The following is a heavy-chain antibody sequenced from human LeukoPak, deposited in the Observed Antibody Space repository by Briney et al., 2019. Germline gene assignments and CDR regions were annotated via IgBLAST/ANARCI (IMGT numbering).Heavy chain of an antibody. D-gene: IGHD5-12*01. CDR2: IRFDGNNQ. CDR1: GFTFSSFG. CDR3: AKETGYGGYDYGDY. J-gene: IGHJ4*02. Sequence: GGSLRLSCAASGFTFSSFGMHWVRQAPGKGLQWVAFIRFDGNNQFYADSVKGRFTNSRDNSKNTLYLQMNSLRAEDTAVYYCAKETGYGGYDYGDYWGQGTLVTVSS. V-gene: IGHV3-30*02.